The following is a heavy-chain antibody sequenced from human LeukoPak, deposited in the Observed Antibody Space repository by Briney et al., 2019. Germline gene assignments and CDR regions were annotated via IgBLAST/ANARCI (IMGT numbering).Heavy chain of an antibody. CDR2: ISGGGGNT. D-gene: IGHD6-19*01. CDR1: GFTFSSYA. J-gene: IGHJ4*02. CDR3: ASPNSMAGTHYFHY. V-gene: IGHV3-23*01. Sequence: GGSLRLSCAASGFTFSSYAVSWVRQAPGTGLEWVSTISGGGGNTYYADSVKGRFTISRDNSKNTLYLQMDSLRAEDTALYYCASPNSMAGTHYFHYWGQGTPVTVSS.